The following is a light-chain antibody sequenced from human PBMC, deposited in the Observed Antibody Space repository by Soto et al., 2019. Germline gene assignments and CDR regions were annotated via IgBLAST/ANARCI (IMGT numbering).Light chain of an antibody. V-gene: IGLV2-14*01. Sequence: QSALTQPASVSGSPGQSITISCTATSSDVGGYNYVSWYQQHPGKAPKLMIYDVSNRPSGVSNRFSGSKSGNTASLTISGLQAEDEADYYCSSYTSSSTGGVFGGGTQLTVL. CDR1: SSDVGGYNY. J-gene: IGLJ2*01. CDR2: DVS. CDR3: SSYTSSSTGGV.